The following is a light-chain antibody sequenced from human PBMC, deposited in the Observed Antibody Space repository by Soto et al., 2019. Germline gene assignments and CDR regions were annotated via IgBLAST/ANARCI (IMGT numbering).Light chain of an antibody. V-gene: IGKV3-20*01. Sequence: EIVLTQSPGTLSLSPGERATLSCRSSQSVSSSYLAWYQQKPGPAPRLHIYGASSRATGIPDRFSGSGSGTDFPLTISRLEPEDFAVYYCQQYGSSPRTFGQGTQPELK. CDR3: QQYGSSPRT. CDR1: QSVSSSY. CDR2: GAS. J-gene: IGKJ2*01.